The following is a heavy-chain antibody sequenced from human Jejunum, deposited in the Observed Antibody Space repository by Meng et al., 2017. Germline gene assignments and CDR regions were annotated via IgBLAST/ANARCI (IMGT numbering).Heavy chain of an antibody. Sequence: QLQLQASGPGLVKPSETLSLTCTASGGSISSSNYYWGWLRQPPGKGLEWIGSINYSGNTYQNPPLKSRGTISVDTSKNQFSLTVSSVTAADTAVYYCARHLGHGDGLKIGFDYWGQGTLVTVSS. CDR3: ARHLGHGDGLKIGFDY. D-gene: IGHD4-17*01. J-gene: IGHJ4*02. V-gene: IGHV4-39*01. CDR1: GGSISSSNYY. CDR2: INYSGNT.